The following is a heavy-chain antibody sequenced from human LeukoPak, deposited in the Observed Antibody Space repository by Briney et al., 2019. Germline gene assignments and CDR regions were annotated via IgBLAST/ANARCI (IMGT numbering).Heavy chain of an antibody. CDR2: INPNSGGT. V-gene: IGHV1-2*02. J-gene: IGHJ3*02. D-gene: IGHD2-2*02. CDR1: GYTFTGYY. CDR3: ASDWGLSQLEYCSNTNCYMGAFDI. Sequence: GASVKVSCKASGYTFTGYYMHWVRQAPGQGLEWMGWINPNSGGTNYAQKFQGGVTMTRDTSISTAYMELSRLRSDDTAVYYCASDWGLSQLEYCSNTNCYMGAFDIWGQGTMVTVSS.